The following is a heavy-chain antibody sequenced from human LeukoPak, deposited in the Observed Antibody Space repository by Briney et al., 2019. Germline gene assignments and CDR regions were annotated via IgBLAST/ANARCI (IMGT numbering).Heavy chain of an antibody. V-gene: IGHV4-59*01. J-gene: IGHJ4*02. CDR2: IYYSGST. Sequence: SETLSLTCTVSGGSISSYYWSWIRQPPGKGLEWIGYIYYSGSTNYNPSLKSRVTISVDTSKNQFSLKLSSVTAADTAVYYCARQRAGGSWVPYWGQGTLVTVSS. CDR1: GGSISSYY. CDR3: ARQRAGGSWVPY. D-gene: IGHD2-15*01.